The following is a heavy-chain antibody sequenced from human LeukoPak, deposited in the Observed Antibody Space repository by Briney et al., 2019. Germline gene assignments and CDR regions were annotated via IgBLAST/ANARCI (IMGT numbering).Heavy chain of an antibody. V-gene: IGHV3-23*01. Sequence: GGSLRLSCAASGLTFVNYAMSWVRQAPGKGLEWVSVISSGGGTKYYADSVKGRFTVSRDDSKNTLSLQMDSLRAEDTAVYFCATEGSQRSNYHRSTYYDYWGRGTLVTVSS. CDR3: ATEGSQRSNYHRSTYYDY. CDR2: ISSGGGTK. J-gene: IGHJ4*02. CDR1: GLTFVNYA. D-gene: IGHD2/OR15-2a*01.